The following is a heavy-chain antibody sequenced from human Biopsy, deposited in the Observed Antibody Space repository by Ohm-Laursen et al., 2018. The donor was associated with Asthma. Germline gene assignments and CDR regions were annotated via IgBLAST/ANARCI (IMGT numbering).Heavy chain of an antibody. CDR1: PGSINDYY. J-gene: IGHJ5*02. CDR2: VHSSGST. D-gene: IGHD6-13*01. CDR3: ARATSTWSQSGPHFFDH. Sequence: TLSLTCSVSPGSINDYYWNWIRPFPGKGLEWIGYVHSSGSTRFNPSLKSRVTVSVDTSVDQVSLKLSSVSAADTAIYYCARATSTWSQSGPHFFDHWGLGTLVTVSS. V-gene: IGHV4-59*01.